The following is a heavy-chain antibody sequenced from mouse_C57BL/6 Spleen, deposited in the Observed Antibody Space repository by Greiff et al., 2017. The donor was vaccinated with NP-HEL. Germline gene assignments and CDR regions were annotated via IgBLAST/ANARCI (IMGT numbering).Heavy chain of an antibody. D-gene: IGHD2-4*01. Sequence: VQLQQSGAELVRPGTSVKVSCKASGYAFTNYLIEWVKQRPGQGLEWIGVINPGSGGTNYNEKFKGKATLTADKSSSTAYMQLSSLTSEDSAVYFCAREGGYDYGNYWGQGTTLTVSS. CDR1: GYAFTNYL. CDR3: AREGGYDYGNY. J-gene: IGHJ2*01. V-gene: IGHV1-54*01. CDR2: INPGSGGT.